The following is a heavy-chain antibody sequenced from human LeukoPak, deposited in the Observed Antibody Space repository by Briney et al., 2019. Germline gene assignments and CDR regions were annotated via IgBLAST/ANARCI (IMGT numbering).Heavy chain of an antibody. D-gene: IGHD3-9*01. Sequence: GGSLRLSCVASGFTFSSYRMHWLRQAPGKGLVWVSRINSTGSTTSYADSVPARSTTSTDTSKNTQYLQMNSLRAEDTAVYYCAKCLVTASDAFDISGQGATVTASS. CDR2: INSTGSTT. J-gene: IGHJ3*02. CDR1: GFTFSSYR. V-gene: IGHV3-74*01. CDR3: AKCLVTASDAFDI.